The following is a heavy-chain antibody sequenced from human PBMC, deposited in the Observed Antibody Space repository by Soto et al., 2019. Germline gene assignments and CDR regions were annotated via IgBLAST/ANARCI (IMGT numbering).Heavy chain of an antibody. CDR3: ARIRGSTIFGVDYYGMDV. J-gene: IGHJ6*02. V-gene: IGHV4-59*01. CDR2: IYYSGSI. Sequence: SETLSLTCTVSGNSISDYYWSWIRQTPGKGLKWIGNIYYSGSISYNPSLESRVTISVDTSNNQFSLELSSVTAADTAVYFCARIRGSTIFGVDYYGMDVWGQGTTVTVSS. D-gene: IGHD3-3*01. CDR1: GNSISDYY.